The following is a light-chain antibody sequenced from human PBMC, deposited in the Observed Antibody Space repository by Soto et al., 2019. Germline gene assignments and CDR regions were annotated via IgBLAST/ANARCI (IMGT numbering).Light chain of an antibody. CDR1: GSNIGAGYD. Sequence: QSALTQPRSVSGSPGQSVTISCTGSGSNIGAGYDVHWYQQLPGTAPKLLIYGNNNRPSGIPDRFSGSKSGTSASLAITGLQAGDEADYYCQSYDSGLRALYVFGTGTKLTVL. J-gene: IGLJ1*01. CDR3: QSYDSGLRALYV. CDR2: GNN. V-gene: IGLV1-40*01.